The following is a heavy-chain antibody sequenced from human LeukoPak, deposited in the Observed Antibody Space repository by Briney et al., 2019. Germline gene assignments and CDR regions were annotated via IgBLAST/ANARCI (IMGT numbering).Heavy chain of an antibody. V-gene: IGHV3-11*04. CDR1: GFKFSDYY. J-gene: IGHJ6*04. D-gene: IGHD3-10*02. CDR2: IDTISSII. Sequence: GGSLRLSCAASGFKFSDYYMNWIRQAPGKGLEWVSYIDTISSIIYYADSVKGRFAISRDNAKNSLYLQMNSLRAEDTAVYYCAELGITMIGGVWGKGTTVTISS. CDR3: AELGITMIGGV.